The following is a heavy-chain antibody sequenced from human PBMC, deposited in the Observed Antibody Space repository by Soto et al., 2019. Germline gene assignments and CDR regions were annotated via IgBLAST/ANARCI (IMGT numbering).Heavy chain of an antibody. Sequence: SVKVSWKGSGGAFSSYSISWVLQAPGQGLEWMGGIIPIFGTANYAQKFQGRVTITADESTSTAYMELSSLRSEDTAVYYCARGLDFWSGYYYYYYGMDVWGQGTTVTVSS. CDR1: GGAFSSYS. V-gene: IGHV1-69*13. CDR3: ARGLDFWSGYYYYYYGMDV. D-gene: IGHD3-3*01. J-gene: IGHJ6*02. CDR2: IIPIFGTA.